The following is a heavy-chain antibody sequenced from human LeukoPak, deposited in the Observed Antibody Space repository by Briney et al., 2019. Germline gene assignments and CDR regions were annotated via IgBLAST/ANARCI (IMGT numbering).Heavy chain of an antibody. CDR3: LYGGNSGDWVY. J-gene: IGHJ4*02. CDR2: IYHSGGT. D-gene: IGHD4-23*01. V-gene: IGHV4-30-2*01. CDR1: GGSISSGGYY. Sequence: SSETLSLTCTVSGGSISSGGYYWSWIRQPPGKGLEWIGYIYHSGGTNYNPSLKSRVTMSVDKSKNQFSLNLSSVTAADTAVYYCLYGGNSGDWVYWGQGTLVTVSS.